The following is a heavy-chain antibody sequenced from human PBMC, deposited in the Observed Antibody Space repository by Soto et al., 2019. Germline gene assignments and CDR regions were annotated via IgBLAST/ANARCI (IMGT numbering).Heavy chain of an antibody. CDR1: VFTFRPYE. CDR2: ISSSGSTI. Sequence: GGSLRLSCAASVFTFRPYEMRWVRQAPGKGLEWISYISSSGSTIHYADSVKRRFSNSRDNAKKSLFLQMNSLRAEDTAVYYCVREAPCSNGVCQFDYWGRGTLVTVSS. V-gene: IGHV3-48*03. J-gene: IGHJ4*02. CDR3: VREAPCSNGVCQFDY. D-gene: IGHD2-8*01.